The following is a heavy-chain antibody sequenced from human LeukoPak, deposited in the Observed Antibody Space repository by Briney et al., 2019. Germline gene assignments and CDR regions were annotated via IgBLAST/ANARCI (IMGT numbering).Heavy chain of an antibody. CDR1: GFTFSSYG. V-gene: IGHV3-33*06. J-gene: IGHJ4*02. CDR3: AKRSDDSPYCADY. Sequence: PGRSLRLSCAASGFTFSSYGMHWVRQAPGKGLEWVAVIWYDGSKKYYADSVKGRFTISSDNSKNTLYLQMNSLRAEDTAVYYCAKRSDDSPYCADYWGQGTLVTVSS. D-gene: IGHD1-26*01. CDR2: IWYDGSKK.